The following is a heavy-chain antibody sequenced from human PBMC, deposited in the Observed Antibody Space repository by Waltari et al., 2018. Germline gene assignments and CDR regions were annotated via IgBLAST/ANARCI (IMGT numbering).Heavy chain of an antibody. CDR1: GFTFSSTH. D-gene: IGHD5-18*01. V-gene: IGHV3-66*02. Sequence: DVQLAESGGGLVHPGGSLRLSCAASGFTFSSTHMSWVRQSPGKGLEWVSVMYPPGSSYNADAVEGRFSISRDISQNTVHLQMNNLRLEDTAIYYCARARDEHTAMVFFDLWGQGTVVTVSS. CDR3: ARARDEHTAMVFFDL. J-gene: IGHJ4*02. CDR2: MYPPGSS.